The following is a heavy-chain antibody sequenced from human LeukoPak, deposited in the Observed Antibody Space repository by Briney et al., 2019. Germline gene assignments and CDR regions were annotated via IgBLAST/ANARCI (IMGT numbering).Heavy chain of an antibody. Sequence: QAGGSLRLSCEASGFTFNNYWMNWVRQAPGKGLEWVANIKEDESKRHFVDSVRGRFTVSRDNAKNSVYLQMNSLRAEDTAVYYCARDEGWRVDYWGQGTLVTVSS. CDR2: IKEDESKR. CDR1: GFTFNNYW. V-gene: IGHV3-7*04. J-gene: IGHJ4*02. D-gene: IGHD2-15*01. CDR3: ARDEGWRVDY.